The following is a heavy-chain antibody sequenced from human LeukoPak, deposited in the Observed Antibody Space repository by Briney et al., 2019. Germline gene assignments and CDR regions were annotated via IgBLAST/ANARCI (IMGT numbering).Heavy chain of an antibody. D-gene: IGHD6-13*01. CDR1: GGTFSSYA. CDR2: ISAYNGDT. Sequence: ASVKVSCKASGGTFSSYAISWVRQAPRQGLEWMGWISAYNGDTNYAQKFQGRFTMTTDTSTSTANMELRSLRYDDTAVYYCARDHSSSCQLLDYWGQGTLVTISS. V-gene: IGHV1-18*01. CDR3: ARDHSSSCQLLDY. J-gene: IGHJ4*02.